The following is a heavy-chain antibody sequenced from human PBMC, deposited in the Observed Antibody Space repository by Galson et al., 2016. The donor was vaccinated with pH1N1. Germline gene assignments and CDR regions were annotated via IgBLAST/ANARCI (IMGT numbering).Heavy chain of an antibody. Sequence: SLRLSCAASGFTFSSYGMHWVRQAPGKGLEWAATIWYDGSNKYYADSVKGRFTISRDNSKNTLYLQMNSLRGDDTGVYYCARARNHDDWLDPWGQGTLVTVAS. CDR2: IWYDGSNK. V-gene: IGHV3-33*01. J-gene: IGHJ5*02. CDR1: GFTFSSYG. CDR3: ARARNHDDWLDP. D-gene: IGHD1-1*01.